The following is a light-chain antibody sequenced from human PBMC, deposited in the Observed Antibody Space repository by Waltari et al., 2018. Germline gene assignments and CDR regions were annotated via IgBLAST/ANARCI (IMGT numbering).Light chain of an antibody. CDR1: QSISKY. CDR2: GAS. CDR3: QHYVRLPAT. Sequence: EIMLTQSPGTLSLSPGERATLSCRASQSISKYLAWYQQKPGQAPSILSYGASSRATGIPDRFSGSGSGTDFSLTISRLEPQDFAVYYCQHYVRLPATFGQGTKVEIK. V-gene: IGKV3-20*01. J-gene: IGKJ1*01.